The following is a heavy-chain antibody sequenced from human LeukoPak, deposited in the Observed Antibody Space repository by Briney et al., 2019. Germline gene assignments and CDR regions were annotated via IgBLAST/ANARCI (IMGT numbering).Heavy chain of an antibody. V-gene: IGHV1-8*02. J-gene: IGHJ4*02. CDR1: GYTFGSYD. CDR3: ARLSETAAYYYTSGYYFLGY. Sequence: GASVTVSCKASGYTFGSYDINWVRQATGQGLEWMGWMNPGSGNTGYAQRFQGRVTTTRDTSTNTAYMELSGLRSEDTAIYYCARLSETAAYYYTSGYYFLGYWGQGTLVTVDS. CDR2: MNPGSGNT. D-gene: IGHD3-22*01.